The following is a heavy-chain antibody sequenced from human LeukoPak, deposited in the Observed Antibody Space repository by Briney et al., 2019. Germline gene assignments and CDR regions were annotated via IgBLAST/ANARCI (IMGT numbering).Heavy chain of an antibody. CDR2: IYHSGST. D-gene: IGHD6-19*01. J-gene: IGHJ4*02. V-gene: IGHV4-34*01. Sequence: PSETLSLTCAVYGGSFSGYYWSWTRQPPGKGLEWIGEIYHSGSTNYNPSLKSRVTISVDKSKNQFSLKLSSVTAADTAVYYCARGVSYSSGWYGLYYLDYWGQGTLVTVSS. CDR1: GGSFSGYY. CDR3: ARGVSYSSGWYGLYYLDY.